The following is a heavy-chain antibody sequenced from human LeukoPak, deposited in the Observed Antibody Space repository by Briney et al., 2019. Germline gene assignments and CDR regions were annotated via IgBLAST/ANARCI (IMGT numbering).Heavy chain of an antibody. CDR3: GRDVGP. Sequence: GGSLRLSCAASGFTVSSNYLHWVRQPPGKGLEWVSVIYSGGTTYYANSVKGRFTISRDSSKNTMYLQMNSLRVEDTAMYYCGRDVGPWGQGTLVTVSS. V-gene: IGHV3-53*01. J-gene: IGHJ5*02. CDR2: IYSGGTT. CDR1: GFTVSSNY.